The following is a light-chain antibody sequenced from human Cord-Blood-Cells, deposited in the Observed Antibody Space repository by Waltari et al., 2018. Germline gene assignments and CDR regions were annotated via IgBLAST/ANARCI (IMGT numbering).Light chain of an antibody. V-gene: IGKV3-15*01. CDR2: GAS. Sequence: EIVMTQSPATLSVSPGERATLSCRASQSVSSNLAWYRQKPGQAPRLLICGASTRATGIPARFSGSGSGTEFTLTISSLQSEDFAVYYWQQYNNWPTFGQGTKGEIK. CDR1: QSVSSN. CDR3: QQYNNWPT. J-gene: IGKJ1*01.